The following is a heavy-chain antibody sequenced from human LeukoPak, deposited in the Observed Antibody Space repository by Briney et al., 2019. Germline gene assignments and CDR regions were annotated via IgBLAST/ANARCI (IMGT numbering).Heavy chain of an antibody. CDR2: ISSSGGST. V-gene: IGHV3-23*01. Sequence: GGSLRLSCAASGFTFSTYAMSWVRQAPGKGLEWVSTISSSGGSTYYADSVKGRFTISRDNSKKTLFLQMNSLRVEDTAVYYCAKRDLDYWGQGTLVTVSS. J-gene: IGHJ4*02. CDR1: GFTFSTYA. CDR3: AKRDLDY.